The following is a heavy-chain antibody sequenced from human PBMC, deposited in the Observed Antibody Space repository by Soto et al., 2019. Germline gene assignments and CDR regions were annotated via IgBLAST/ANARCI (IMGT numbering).Heavy chain of an antibody. V-gene: IGHV3-15*01. CDR1: GFTFSNAW. D-gene: IGHD2-2*01. J-gene: IGHJ6*02. CDR3: TTLNVVPAAHYYYYYGMDV. Sequence: EVQLVESGGGLVKPGGSLRLSCAASGFTFSNAWMSWVRQAPGKGLEWVGRIKSKTDGGTTDYAAPVKGRFTISRDDSKNTLYLQMNSLKTEDTAVYYCTTLNVVPAAHYYYYYGMDVWGQGTTVTVSS. CDR2: IKSKTDGGTT.